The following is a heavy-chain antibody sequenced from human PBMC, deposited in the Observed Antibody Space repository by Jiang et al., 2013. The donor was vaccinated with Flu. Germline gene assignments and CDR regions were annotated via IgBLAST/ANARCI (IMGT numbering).Heavy chain of an antibody. CDR1: GYAFTNFG. V-gene: IGHV1-18*01. CDR2: ISAYNGNT. D-gene: IGHD6-13*01. CDR3: AREREYSSGWYEDY. Sequence: GAEVKKPGASVKVSCKASGYAFTNFGINWVRQAPGQGLEWMGYISAYNGNTRYPHKVQGRVTMTTDTSTSTAYMELRSLTSDDTAVYYCAREREYSSGWYEDYWGQGTLVTVSS. J-gene: IGHJ4*02.